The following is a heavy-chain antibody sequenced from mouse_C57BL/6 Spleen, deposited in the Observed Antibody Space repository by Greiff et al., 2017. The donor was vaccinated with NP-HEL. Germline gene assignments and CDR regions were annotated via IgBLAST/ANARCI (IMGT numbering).Heavy chain of an antibody. V-gene: IGHV5-12*01. CDR2: ISNGGGST. Sequence: EVMLVESGGGLVQPGGSLKLSCAASGFTFSDYYMYWVRQTPEKRLEWVAYISNGGGSTYYPDTVKGRFTISRDNAKNTLYLQMSRLKSEDTAMYYCARYYSSPYYAMDYWGQGTSVTVSS. J-gene: IGHJ4*01. CDR3: ARYYSSPYYAMDY. D-gene: IGHD2-5*01. CDR1: GFTFSDYY.